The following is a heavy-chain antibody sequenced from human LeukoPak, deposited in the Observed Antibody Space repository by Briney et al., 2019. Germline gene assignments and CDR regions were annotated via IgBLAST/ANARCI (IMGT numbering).Heavy chain of an antibody. Sequence: SETLSLTCTVSGGSISSYYWSWIRQPPGKGLEWIGYIYYSGSTNYNPSLKSRVTISVDTSKNQFSLKLSSVTAADTAVYYCARVVGPQYYYDSSGYYRDYWGQGTLVTVSS. J-gene: IGHJ4*02. CDR3: ARVVGPQYYYDSSGYYRDY. CDR1: GGSISSYY. CDR2: IYYSGST. D-gene: IGHD3-22*01. V-gene: IGHV4-59*12.